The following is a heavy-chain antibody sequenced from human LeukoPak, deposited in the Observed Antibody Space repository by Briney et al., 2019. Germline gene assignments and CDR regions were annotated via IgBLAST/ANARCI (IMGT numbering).Heavy chain of an antibody. J-gene: IGHJ4*02. Sequence: ARGSLRLSCAASGFTFSSYWMSWVRQAPGKGLEWVANIKQDGSEKYYVDSVKGRFTISRDNAKKSLFLQMNSLRADDTAVYHCARDGTPFDFWSQGTLVTVSS. CDR2: IKQDGSEK. CDR3: ARDGTPFDF. V-gene: IGHV3-7*01. CDR1: GFTFSSYW.